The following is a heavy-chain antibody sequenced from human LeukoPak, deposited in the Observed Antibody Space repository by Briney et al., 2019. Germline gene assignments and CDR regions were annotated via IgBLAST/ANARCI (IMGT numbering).Heavy chain of an antibody. CDR1: GFTLRTDW. V-gene: IGHV3-7*01. CDR3: VREASGGTKGVSGTFDI. CDR2: IKRDGSEK. J-gene: IGHJ3*02. Sequence: GGSLRLSCAASGFTLRTDWTSWVRQAPGKGLEWVASIKRDGSEKYYVGSVKGRFTISRDNAKNSLYLQMNSLRAEDTAVYHCVREASGGTKGVSGTFDIWGQGTLVTVSS. D-gene: IGHD6-13*01.